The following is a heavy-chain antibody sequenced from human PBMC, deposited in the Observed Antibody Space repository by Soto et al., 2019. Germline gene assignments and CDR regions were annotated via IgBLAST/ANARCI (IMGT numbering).Heavy chain of an antibody. CDR1: GFTFSSYA. Sequence: EVQLLESGGGLVQPGGSLRLSCAASGFTFSSYAMSWVRQAPGKGLEWVSAISSSGSTIYYADSVKGRFTISRDNAKNSLYLQMNSLRAEDTAVYYCARDGGDYDILTGYDYWGQGTLVTVSS. CDR2: ISSSGSTI. CDR3: ARDGGDYDILTGYDY. V-gene: IGHV3-23*01. D-gene: IGHD3-9*01. J-gene: IGHJ4*02.